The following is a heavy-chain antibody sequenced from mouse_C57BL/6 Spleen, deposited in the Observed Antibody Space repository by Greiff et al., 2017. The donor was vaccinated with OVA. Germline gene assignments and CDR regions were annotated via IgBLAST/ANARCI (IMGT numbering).Heavy chain of an antibody. CDR3: ARDYYGSSGFAY. V-gene: IGHV1-18*01. CDR2: INPNNGGT. Sequence: EVQLQQSGPELVKPGASVKIPCKASGYTFTDYNMDWVKQGHGKSLEWIGDINPNNGGTIYNQKFKGKATLTVDKSSSTAYMELRSLTSEDTAVYYCARDYYGSSGFAYWGQGTLVTVSA. D-gene: IGHD1-1*01. J-gene: IGHJ3*01. CDR1: GYTFTDYN.